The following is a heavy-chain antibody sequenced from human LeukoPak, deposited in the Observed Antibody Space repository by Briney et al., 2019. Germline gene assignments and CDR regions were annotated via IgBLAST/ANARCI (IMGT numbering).Heavy chain of an antibody. CDR1: GFTVSSNY. V-gene: IGHV3-66*02. J-gene: IGHJ4*02. D-gene: IGHD4-11*01. CDR3: AGSSSTARSYFDY. CDR2: IYSGGST. Sequence: GGSPRLSCAASGFTVSSNYMSWVRQAPGKGLEWVSVIYSGGSTYHADSVEGRFTISRDNSKNTLYLQMNSLRAEDTAVYYCAGSSSTARSYFDYWGQGTLVTVSS.